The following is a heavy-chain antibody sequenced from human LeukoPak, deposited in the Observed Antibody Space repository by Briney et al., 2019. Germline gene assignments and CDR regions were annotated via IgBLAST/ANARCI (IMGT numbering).Heavy chain of an antibody. D-gene: IGHD6-13*01. J-gene: IGHJ5*02. CDR3: ARPQQLVSNGGFDP. V-gene: IGHV1-2*02. CDR1: GYTFTGYY. Sequence: ASVKVSCKASGYTFTGYYMHWVRQAPGQGLEWMGWINPNSGGTNYAQKFQGRVTMTRDTSISTAYMELSRLRSDDTAVYYCARPQQLVSNGGFDPWGQGTLVTVSS. CDR2: INPNSGGT.